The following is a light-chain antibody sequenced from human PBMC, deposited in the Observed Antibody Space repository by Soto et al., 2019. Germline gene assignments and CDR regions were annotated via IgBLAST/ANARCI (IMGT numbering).Light chain of an antibody. CDR2: GAS. V-gene: IGKV3-15*01. Sequence: DIVMTQSPATLSVSPGDRVTLSCRASQSVSSDLAWYQHKPGQAPRLLIYGASTRATGTPARFSGSGSGTECTLSIISLQTEEFDVFYCLQYNEWHTKQYTFGQGTRLEIK. CDR1: QSVSSD. CDR3: LQYNEWHTKQYT. J-gene: IGKJ2*01.